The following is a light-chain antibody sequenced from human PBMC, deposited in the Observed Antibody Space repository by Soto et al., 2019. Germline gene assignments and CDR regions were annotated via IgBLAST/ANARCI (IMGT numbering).Light chain of an antibody. CDR2: EVT. CDR1: SGDVGGYNF. Sequence: QSALTQPASVSGSPRQSITISCTGTSGDVGGYNFVSWYQQHPGEGPKLIIYEVTNRPSGVSDRFSGSKSGYTASLTISGLQADDEGDYYCSSYSSKSTPVFGGGTQLTVL. J-gene: IGLJ7*01. V-gene: IGLV2-14*01. CDR3: SSYSSKSTPV.